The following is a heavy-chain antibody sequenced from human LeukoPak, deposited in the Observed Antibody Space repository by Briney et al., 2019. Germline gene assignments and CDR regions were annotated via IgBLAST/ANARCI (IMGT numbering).Heavy chain of an antibody. J-gene: IGHJ5*02. CDR3: AREVGCSGGSCYSFYNWFDP. V-gene: IGHV1-2*02. D-gene: IGHD2-15*01. CDR2: INGNGGGT. CDR1: GYTFTGFY. Sequence: ASVKVSCKASGYTFTGFYVHWVRQAPGQGLEWMGWINGNGGGTKYAQKFQGRVTMTRDTSISTAYMELSGLRSDDTAVYYCAREVGCSGGSCYSFYNWFDPWGQGTLVTVSS.